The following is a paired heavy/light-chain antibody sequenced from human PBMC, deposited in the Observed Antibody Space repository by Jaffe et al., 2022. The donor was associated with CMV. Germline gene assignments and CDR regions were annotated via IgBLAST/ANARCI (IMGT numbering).Light chain of an antibody. Sequence: DVVMTQSPLSLPVTLGQPASISCRSSQSLVHSDGNTYLHWFQQRPGQSPRRLIYKVSNRDSGVPDRFSGSGSGTDFTLKISRVEAEDVGVYYCIQGTHWPRTFGPGTKVDIK. V-gene: IGKV2-30*02. CDR3: IQGTHWPRT. CDR2: KVS. CDR1: QSLVHSDGNTY. J-gene: IGKJ3*01.
Heavy chain of an antibody. CDR3: ARGSYGNFDY. CDR2: ISGSGDAT. D-gene: IGHD5-18*01. CDR1: GFTFSSYS. J-gene: IGHJ4*02. Sequence: EVQLLESGGGLVQPGGSLRLSCTASGFTFSSYSMSWVRQAPGMGLDWVSAISGSGDATYYADSVQGRFTISRDNSKSTLYLQMNSLRAEDTAAYYCARGSYGNFDYWGQGTPVTVSS. V-gene: IGHV3-23*01.